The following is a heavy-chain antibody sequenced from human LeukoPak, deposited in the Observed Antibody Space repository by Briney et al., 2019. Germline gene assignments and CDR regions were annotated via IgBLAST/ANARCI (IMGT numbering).Heavy chain of an antibody. CDR1: GFTSSSFG. CDR2: IWYDGSNK. CDR3: AKDGVPDHGSYGPREYYFDY. V-gene: IGHV3-33*06. Sequence: GRSLRLSCAASGFTSSSFGMHWVRQAPGKGLEWVAVIWYDGSNKYYADSVKGRFTISRDNFKNTLYLQVNSLRAEDTAVYYCAKDGVPDHGSYGPREYYFDYWGQGTLVTVSS. D-gene: IGHD5-18*01. J-gene: IGHJ4*02.